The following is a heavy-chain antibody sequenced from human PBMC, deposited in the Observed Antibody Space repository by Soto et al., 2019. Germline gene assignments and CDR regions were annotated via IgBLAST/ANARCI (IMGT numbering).Heavy chain of an antibody. CDR2: IIPILGIT. Sequence: QVQLVQSGAEVRKPGSSVKVSCKASGGTFSSHTINWVRQAPGQGLEWMGRIIPILGITNYAQKFQGRVSITADKFTTIAYMELTSLRSEDTAVSYCATDGARRDAYYPYDLALWGQGTTVTVSS. V-gene: IGHV1-69*04. CDR1: GGTFSSHT. CDR3: ATDGARRDAYYPYDLAL. D-gene: IGHD1-26*01. J-gene: IGHJ6*02.